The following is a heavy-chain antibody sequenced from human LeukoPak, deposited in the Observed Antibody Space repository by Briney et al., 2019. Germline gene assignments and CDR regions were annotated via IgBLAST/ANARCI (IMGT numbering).Heavy chain of an antibody. V-gene: IGHV6-1*01. Sequence: SQTLSLTCAISGDSVSSNSAAWNWIRQSPSRGLEWLGRTCYRSKWYNDYAVSVKSRITINPDASKNQFSLQLNSVTPEDTAVYYCARQRIEYSSGWYYYYYYMDVWGKGTTVTVSS. D-gene: IGHD6-19*01. CDR1: GDSVSSNSAA. CDR2: TCYRSKWYN. CDR3: ARQRIEYSSGWYYYYYYMDV. J-gene: IGHJ6*03.